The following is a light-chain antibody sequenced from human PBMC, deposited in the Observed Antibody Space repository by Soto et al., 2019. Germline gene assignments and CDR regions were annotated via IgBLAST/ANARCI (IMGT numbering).Light chain of an antibody. J-gene: IGLJ2*01. CDR2: EVS. CDR1: SSDVGGYNY. V-gene: IGLV2-8*01. CDR3: SSYAGTKGV. Sequence: QSALTQPPSASGSPGQSVTISCTGTSSDVGGYNYVSWYQQHPGKATKLMIYEVSKRPSGVPDRFSGSKSGNTASLTVSGLQAEDEADYYCSSYAGTKGVFGGGTQLTVL.